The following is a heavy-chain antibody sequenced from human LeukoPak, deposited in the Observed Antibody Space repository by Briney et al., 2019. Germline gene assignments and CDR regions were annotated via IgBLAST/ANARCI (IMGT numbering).Heavy chain of an antibody. CDR3: ARDGRSGGFDP. J-gene: IGHJ5*02. CDR2: INPNRCGT. CDR1: GYTFTVNY. D-gene: IGHD1-26*01. Sequence: ASEKVSCNASGYTFTVNYMHCVRQCIGQGPGKGGWINPNRCGTNYSQKFQGRVTMTRDTYIGTAYMELSRLRCDDTAVYYCARDGRSGGFDPWGQGTLVTVSS. V-gene: IGHV1-2*02.